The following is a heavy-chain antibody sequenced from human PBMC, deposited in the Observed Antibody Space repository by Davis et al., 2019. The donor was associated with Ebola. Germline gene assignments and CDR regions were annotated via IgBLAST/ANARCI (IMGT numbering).Heavy chain of an antibody. D-gene: IGHD5-24*01. Sequence: GESLKISCAASGFIFSSYWMSWVRQAPGKGLEWVANIKQDGSEKYYVDSVKGRFTISRDNAKNSLYLQMNSLRAEDTAVYYCARVERWLQSLDYWGQGTLVTVSS. J-gene: IGHJ4*02. V-gene: IGHV3-7*01. CDR1: GFIFSSYW. CDR3: ARVERWLQSLDY. CDR2: IKQDGSEK.